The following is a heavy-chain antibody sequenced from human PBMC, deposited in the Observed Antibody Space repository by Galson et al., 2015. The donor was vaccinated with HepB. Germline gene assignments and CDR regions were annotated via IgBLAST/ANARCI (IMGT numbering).Heavy chain of an antibody. CDR3: ARGCGGGGGCFYLDY. CDR2: IWDDGSDE. V-gene: IGHV3-33*01. Sequence: SLRLSCAASGFTFSSYGMHWVRQAPGKGLEWVAIIWDDGSDEYYVDSVKGRFTVSRDNSKNTLYLQMNSLRAEDTAVYHCARGCGGGGGCFYLDYWSQGTLVTVSS. CDR1: GFTFSSYG. D-gene: IGHD2-15*01. J-gene: IGHJ4*02.